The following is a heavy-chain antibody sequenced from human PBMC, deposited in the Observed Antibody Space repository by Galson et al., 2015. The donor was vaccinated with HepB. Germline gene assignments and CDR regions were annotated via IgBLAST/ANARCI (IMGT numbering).Heavy chain of an antibody. CDR1: GFTFSSYA. J-gene: IGHJ4*02. Sequence: SLRLSCAASGFTFSSYAMHWVRQAPGKGLEWVSVISYDGSNIYYADSVKGRFTISRDNSKNTLYLQMNSLRDEDTAVYYCARDSRGGGHTAMVDLDYWGQGTLVTVSS. D-gene: IGHD5-18*01. CDR2: ISYDGSNI. CDR3: ARDSRGGGHTAMVDLDY. V-gene: IGHV3-30-3*01.